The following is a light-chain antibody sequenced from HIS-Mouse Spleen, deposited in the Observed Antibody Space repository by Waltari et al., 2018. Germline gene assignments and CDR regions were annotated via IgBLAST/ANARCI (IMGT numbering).Light chain of an antibody. CDR2: EGS. V-gene: IGLV2-23*01. Sequence: QSALTQPASVSGSPGQSITIPCTGTSSDVGSYNLVSWYQQHPGKAPKLMIYEGSNRTSGVSNRFSGSKSGNTASLTISGLQAEDEADYYCCSYAGSSTWVFGGGTKLTVL. CDR1: SSDVGSYNL. J-gene: IGLJ3*02. CDR3: CSYAGSSTWV.